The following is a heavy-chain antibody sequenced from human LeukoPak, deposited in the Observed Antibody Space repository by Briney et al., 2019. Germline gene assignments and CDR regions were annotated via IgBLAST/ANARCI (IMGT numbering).Heavy chain of an antibody. J-gene: IGHJ4*02. D-gene: IGHD5-18*01. CDR1: GFTFSSYG. V-gene: IGHV3-30*03. CDR2: ISYDGSNK. Sequence: GASLRLSCAASGFTFSSYGMHWVRQAPGKGLEWVAVISYDGSNKYYADSVKGRFTISRDNSKNTLYLQMNSLRAEDTAVYYCASRGYSYGLYYFDYWGRGTLVTVSS. CDR3: ASRGYSYGLYYFDY.